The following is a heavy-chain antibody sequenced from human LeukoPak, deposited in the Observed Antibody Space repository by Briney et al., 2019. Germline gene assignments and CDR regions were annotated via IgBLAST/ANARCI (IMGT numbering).Heavy chain of an antibody. CDR2: ISGSGGST. CDR3: VKVAYYYGSGSYVDY. Sequence: GGSLRLSCAASGFTFSSYAMSWVRQAPGKGLEWVSAISGSGGSTYYADSVKGRFTISRDNSKNTLYLQMNSLRAEDTAVYYCVKVAYYYGSGSYVDYWGQGTLVTVSS. CDR1: GFTFSSYA. J-gene: IGHJ4*02. D-gene: IGHD3-10*01. V-gene: IGHV3-23*01.